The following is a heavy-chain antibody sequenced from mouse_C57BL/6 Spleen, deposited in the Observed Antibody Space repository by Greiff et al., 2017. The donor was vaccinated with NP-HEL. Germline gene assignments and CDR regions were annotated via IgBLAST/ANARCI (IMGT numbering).Heavy chain of an antibody. V-gene: IGHV5-9*01. J-gene: IGHJ1*03. CDR3: ARPGYGYDEGYFDG. CDR2: ISGGGGNT. CDR1: GFTFSSYT. Sequence: EVQLVESGGGLVKPGGSLKLSCAASGFTFSSYTMSWVRQTPEKRLEWVATISGGGGNTYYPDSVTGRFTISRDNAKNTLYLQMSSLRSEDTALYCCARPGYGYDEGYFDGWGTGTTVTVAS. D-gene: IGHD2-2*01.